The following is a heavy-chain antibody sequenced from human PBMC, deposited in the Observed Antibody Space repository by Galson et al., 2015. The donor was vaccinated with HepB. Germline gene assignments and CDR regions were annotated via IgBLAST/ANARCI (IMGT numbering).Heavy chain of an antibody. D-gene: IGHD3-22*01. V-gene: IGHV4-59*08. J-gene: IGHJ2*01. Sequence: TLSLTCTVSRGSISPYYWSWIRQPPGKGLEWIGYIYHNGNNNQNPSLKSRVTLSVDMSKSQFSLKLSSVTAADTAIYYCARLLSYYYDSIAYYQGGYLDLWGRGALVTVSS. CDR2: IYHNGNN. CDR1: RGSISPYY. CDR3: ARLLSYYYDSIAYYQGGYLDL.